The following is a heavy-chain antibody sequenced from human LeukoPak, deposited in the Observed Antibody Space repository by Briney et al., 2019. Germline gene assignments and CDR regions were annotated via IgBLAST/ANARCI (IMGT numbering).Heavy chain of an antibody. CDR1: VGFISSYY. CDR3: ASAGYYYHGMDV. V-gene: IGHV4-59*01. D-gene: IGHD6-13*01. CDR2: IYYSGNT. Sequence: SLTLSLTCTVSVGFISSYYWSWIRQPAGKGLEWVGYIYYSGNTNYNPSLNCRVTISIHPAKNQYFLKLGSVTPANTAVCYFASAGYYYHGMDVWGQGTTVTVSS. J-gene: IGHJ6*02.